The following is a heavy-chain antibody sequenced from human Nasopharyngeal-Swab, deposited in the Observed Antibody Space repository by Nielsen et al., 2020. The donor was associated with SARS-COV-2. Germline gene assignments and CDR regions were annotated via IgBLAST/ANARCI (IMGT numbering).Heavy chain of an antibody. CDR1: GFTFSSYA. CDR2: ISSSSSYI. CDR3: ARITVAGDYYYGMDV. D-gene: IGHD6-19*01. V-gene: IGHV3-21*01. Sequence: GESLKISCSASGFTFSSYAMHWVRQAPGKGLEWVSSISSSSSYIYYADSVKGRFTISRDNAKNSLYLQMNSLRAEDTAVYYCARITVAGDYYYGMDVWGQGTTVTVSS. J-gene: IGHJ6*02.